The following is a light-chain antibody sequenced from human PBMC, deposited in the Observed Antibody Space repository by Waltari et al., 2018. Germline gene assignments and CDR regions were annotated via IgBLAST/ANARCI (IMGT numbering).Light chain of an antibody. Sequence: IVLTQSPGTLSLSPGERATLSCRASQSVGRTVAWYQQKPGQAPRHLIYGASIRATGIPDRFSGGGSGTDFSLGINRLEPEDFAVYYCQHYVSLPATFGQGTKVEIK. CDR2: GAS. CDR1: QSVGRT. J-gene: IGKJ1*01. CDR3: QHYVSLPAT. V-gene: IGKV3-20*01.